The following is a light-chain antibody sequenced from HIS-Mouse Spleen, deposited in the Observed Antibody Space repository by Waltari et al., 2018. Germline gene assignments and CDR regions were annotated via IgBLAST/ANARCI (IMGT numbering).Light chain of an antibody. Sequence: QSALTQPASVSGSPGQSITISCTGTSSDVGGYNYASWYQQHPGKAPKLMIYDVSNRPSGVSNRFSGSKSGNTASLTISGLQAEDEADYYCSSYTSSSRGVFGGGTKLTVL. CDR2: DVS. CDR3: SSYTSSSRGV. CDR1: SSDVGGYNY. V-gene: IGLV2-14*03. J-gene: IGLJ2*01.